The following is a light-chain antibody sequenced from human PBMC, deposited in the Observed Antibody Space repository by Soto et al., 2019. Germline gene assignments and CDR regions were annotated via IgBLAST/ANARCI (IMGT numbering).Light chain of an antibody. V-gene: IGKV1-5*01. J-gene: IGKJ1*01. CDR1: QSISYW. CDR3: QQYNSSSKT. Sequence: DIQMTQSPSTLSASVGDRVTITCRASQSISYWLAWYQQKPGNAPKLLIYAASSLESGVPSRFSGSGSAKEFTLTISSLKPDDSASYYCQQYNSSSKTLGQGTKVDIK. CDR2: AAS.